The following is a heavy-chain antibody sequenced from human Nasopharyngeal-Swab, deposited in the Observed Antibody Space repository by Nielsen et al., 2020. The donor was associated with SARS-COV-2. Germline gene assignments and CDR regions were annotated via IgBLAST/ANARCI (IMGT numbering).Heavy chain of an antibody. Sequence: GESLKISCAASGFTFSSYAMSWVRQAPGKGLEWVSAISGSGGSTYYADSVKGRFTISRDNSKNTLYLQMNSLRAEDTAVYYCARDAIIAAAGTRKPGYMDVWGKGTTVTVSS. CDR1: GFTFSSYA. CDR3: ARDAIIAAAGTRKPGYMDV. CDR2: ISGSGGST. V-gene: IGHV3-23*01. D-gene: IGHD6-13*01. J-gene: IGHJ6*03.